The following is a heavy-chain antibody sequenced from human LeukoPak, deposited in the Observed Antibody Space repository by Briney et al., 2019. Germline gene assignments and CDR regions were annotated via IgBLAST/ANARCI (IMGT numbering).Heavy chain of an antibody. V-gene: IGHV3-23*01. Sequence: GGSLRLSCAASGFTFSSYAMSWARQAPGKGLEWISGISGSGGNAYYADSVKGRFTISRDISKNTLYLQMNSLRGEDTAVYYCAKPGDGCSGGSCYYFDYWGQGTLVTVSS. CDR3: AKPGDGCSGGSCYYFDY. J-gene: IGHJ4*02. CDR2: ISGSGGNA. D-gene: IGHD2-15*01. CDR1: GFTFSSYA.